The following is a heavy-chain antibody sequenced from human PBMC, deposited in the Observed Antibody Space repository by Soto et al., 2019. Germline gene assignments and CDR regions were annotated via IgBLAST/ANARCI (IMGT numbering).Heavy chain of an antibody. CDR2: INHSGST. CDR1: GGSFSGYY. CDR3: ACRIAAAGAYYYGMDV. Sequence: SETLSLTCAVYGGSFSGYYWSWIRQPPGKGLEWIGEINHSGSTNYNPSLKSRVTISVDTSKNQFSLKLSSVTAADTAVYYCACRIAAAGAYYYGMDVWGQGTTVNVSS. D-gene: IGHD6-13*01. J-gene: IGHJ6*02. V-gene: IGHV4-34*01.